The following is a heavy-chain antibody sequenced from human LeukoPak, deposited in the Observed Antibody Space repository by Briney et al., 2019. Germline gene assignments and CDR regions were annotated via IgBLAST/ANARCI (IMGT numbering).Heavy chain of an antibody. CDR3: ARLQYSFLYGSGSYGVDY. V-gene: IGHV3-7*01. CDR2: IKQDGSEK. Sequence: GGSLRLSCAASGFTFSSYWMSWVRQAPGKGLEWVANIKQDGSEKYYVDSVKGRFTISRDNAKNSLYLQMNSLRAEDTAVYYCARLQYSFLYGSGSYGVDYWGQGTLVTVSS. D-gene: IGHD3-10*01. CDR1: GFTFSSYW. J-gene: IGHJ4*02.